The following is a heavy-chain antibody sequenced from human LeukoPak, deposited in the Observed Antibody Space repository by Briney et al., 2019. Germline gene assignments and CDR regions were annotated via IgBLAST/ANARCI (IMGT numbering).Heavy chain of an antibody. V-gene: IGHV4-39*07. Sequence: SETLSLTCTVSGGSISSSSYYWGWIRQPPGKGLEWIGSIYYSGTTYYNPSLKSRVTISVDTSKNQFSLKLSSVTAADTAVYYCARDPQTGGIAAAGPLFDYWGQGTLVTVSS. CDR3: ARDPQTGGIAAAGPLFDY. CDR1: GGSISSSSYY. D-gene: IGHD6-13*01. CDR2: IYYSGTT. J-gene: IGHJ4*02.